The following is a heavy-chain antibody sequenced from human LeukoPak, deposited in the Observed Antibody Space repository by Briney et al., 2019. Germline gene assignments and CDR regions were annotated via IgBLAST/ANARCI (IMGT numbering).Heavy chain of an antibody. CDR1: GGTFSSYG. D-gene: IGHD3-22*01. CDR3: AATYYYDSSGYYAEYFQH. CDR2: IIPIFGTA. J-gene: IGHJ1*01. V-gene: IGHV1-69*05. Sequence: SVKVSCKASGGTFSSYGISWVRQAPGQGLEWMGRIIPIFGTANYAQKFQGRVTITTDESTSTAYMELSSLRSEDTAVYYCAATYYYDSSGYYAEYFQHWGQGTLVTVSS.